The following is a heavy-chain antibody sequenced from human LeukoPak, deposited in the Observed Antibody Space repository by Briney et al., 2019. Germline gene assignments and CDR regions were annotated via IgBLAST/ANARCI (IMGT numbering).Heavy chain of an antibody. D-gene: IGHD3-22*01. V-gene: IGHV4-61*02. CDR3: ASYYDSSGFDI. CDR1: GGSISSGSYY. J-gene: IGHJ3*02. Sequence: PSETLSLTCTVSGGSISSGSYYWSWIRQPAGKGLEWIGRIYTSGSTNYNPSLKSRVTISVDTSKNQFSLKLSSVTAADTAVYYCASYYDSSGFDIWDQGTMVTVSS. CDR2: IYTSGST.